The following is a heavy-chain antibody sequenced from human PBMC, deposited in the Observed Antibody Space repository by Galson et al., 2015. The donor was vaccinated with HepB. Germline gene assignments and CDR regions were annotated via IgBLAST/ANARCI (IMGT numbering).Heavy chain of an antibody. J-gene: IGHJ6*02. CDR3: ARDGAPRYCSGGSCPPYYYYYGMDV. V-gene: IGHV1-69*01. D-gene: IGHD2-15*01. CDR1: GGTFSSYA. CDR2: IIPTFGTA. Sequence: SCKASGGTFSSYAISWVRQAPGQGLEWMGGIIPTFGTANYAQKFQGRVTITADESTSTAYMELSSLRSEDTAVYYCARDGAPRYCSGGSCPPYYYYYGMDVWGQGTTVTVSS.